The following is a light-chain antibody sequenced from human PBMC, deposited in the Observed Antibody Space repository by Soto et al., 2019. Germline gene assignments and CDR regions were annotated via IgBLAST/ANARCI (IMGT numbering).Light chain of an antibody. Sequence: EIVLTQSPATLSLSPGETATLSCRASHSVTDYVAWYQQRPGQSPRLLIYDDSNRATGVPARFSGSGSGTDFTLTISSLEPEDFAVYYCQQRSNWPRTFGQGTKVDTK. CDR2: DDS. V-gene: IGKV3-11*01. J-gene: IGKJ1*01. CDR1: HSVTDY. CDR3: QQRSNWPRT.